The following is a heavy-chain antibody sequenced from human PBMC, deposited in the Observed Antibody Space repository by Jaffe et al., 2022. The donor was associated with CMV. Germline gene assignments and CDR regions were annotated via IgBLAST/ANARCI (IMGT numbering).Heavy chain of an antibody. Sequence: EVQLVESGGGLVKPGGSLRLSCAASGFTFSSYSMNWVRQAPGKGLEWVSSISSSSSYIYYADSVKGRFTISRDNAKNSLYLQMNSLRAEDTAVYYCARDQVQYCSSTSCYDYYYYGMDVWGQGTTVTVSS. J-gene: IGHJ6*02. CDR1: GFTFSSYS. D-gene: IGHD2-2*01. CDR2: ISSSSSYI. CDR3: ARDQVQYCSSTSCYDYYYYGMDV. V-gene: IGHV3-21*01.